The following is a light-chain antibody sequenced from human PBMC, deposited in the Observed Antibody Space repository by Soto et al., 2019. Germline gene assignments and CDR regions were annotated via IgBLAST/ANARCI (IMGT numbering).Light chain of an antibody. CDR3: QQYGSSPRT. J-gene: IGKJ1*01. Sequence: EIVLSQSPATLSLSAGERATLSCRASQSVSSSLAWYQQKPGQAPRLLMYGASSRATGIPDRFSGSGSGTDFTLTIRTLDPEDFAVYYCQQYGSSPRTFGQGTKVDIK. CDR1: QSVSSS. V-gene: IGKV3-20*01. CDR2: GAS.